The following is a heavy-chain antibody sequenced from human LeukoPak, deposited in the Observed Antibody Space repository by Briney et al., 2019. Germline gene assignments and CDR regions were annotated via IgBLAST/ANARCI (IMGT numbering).Heavy chain of an antibody. CDR1: GFTFSSYW. J-gene: IGHJ4*02. D-gene: IGHD1-14*01. CDR3: ARSNQADDY. V-gene: IGHV3-74*01. Sequence: GRSLRLSCAASGFTFSSYWMHWVRQVPGKGLVWVARINPGGSSITYADPVKGRFTISRDNAKNTLHLQMDSLRAEDTGVYYCARSNQADDYWGQGTLVTVSS. CDR2: INPGGSSI.